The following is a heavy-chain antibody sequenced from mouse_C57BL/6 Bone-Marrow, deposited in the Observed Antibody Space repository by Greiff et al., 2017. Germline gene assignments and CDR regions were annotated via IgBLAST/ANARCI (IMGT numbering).Heavy chain of an antibody. D-gene: IGHD1-1*01. V-gene: IGHV14-4*01. CDR2: IDPENGDT. CDR1: GFNIKDDY. J-gene: IGHJ2*01. Sequence: VQLQQSGAELVRPGASVKLSCTASGFNIKDDYMHWVKQRPEQGLEWIGWIDPENGDTEYASKFQGKATITADTSANTAYLQLSSLTSEDTAVYYCTSYGSVDDWGQGTTLTVSS. CDR3: TSYGSVDD.